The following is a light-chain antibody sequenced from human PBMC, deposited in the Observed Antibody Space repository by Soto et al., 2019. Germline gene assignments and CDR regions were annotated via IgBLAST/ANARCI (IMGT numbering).Light chain of an antibody. V-gene: IGKV3-20*01. CDR1: QVIGSRY. CDR3: QQYNNWPPIT. J-gene: IGKJ5*01. CDR2: GAS. Sequence: EIVMTQSPGTLSLSPGERATISCRASQVIGSRYLAWYHQKSGQAPRLLIYGASSRATGIPDRFSGSGSGTDFTLTISRLEPEDFAVYFCQQYNNWPPITFGQGTRLEIK.